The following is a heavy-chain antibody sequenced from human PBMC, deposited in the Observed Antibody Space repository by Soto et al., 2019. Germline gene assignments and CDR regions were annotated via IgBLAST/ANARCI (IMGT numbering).Heavy chain of an antibody. CDR1: GFTFSSYE. CDR3: ARDIAMVLFDY. CDR2: ISSSGSTI. V-gene: IGHV3-48*03. D-gene: IGHD5-18*01. J-gene: IGHJ4*02. Sequence: EVQLVESGGGLVQPGGSLRLSCAASGFTFSSYEMNWVRQAPGKGLEWVSYISSSGSTIYYADSVKGRFTISRDNAKNSLYLQMNSLRAEDTAVYYCARDIAMVLFDYWGQGTLVTVSS.